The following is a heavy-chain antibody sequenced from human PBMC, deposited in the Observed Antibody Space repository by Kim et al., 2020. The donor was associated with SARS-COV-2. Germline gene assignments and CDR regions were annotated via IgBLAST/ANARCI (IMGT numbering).Heavy chain of an antibody. J-gene: IGHJ6*02. CDR1: GGSINNYH. CDR2: IYYSGST. Sequence: SETLSLTCTVSGGSINNYHWSRIRQPPGKGLEWLGHIYYSGSTNYNSALKSRVTISIDTSKNQFSLKLTSVTTADTAVYYCARDRVVHASGTFSYYGMDVWGQGTTVTVSS. CDR3: ARDRVVHASGTFSYYGMDV. V-gene: IGHV4-59*01. D-gene: IGHD3-10*01.